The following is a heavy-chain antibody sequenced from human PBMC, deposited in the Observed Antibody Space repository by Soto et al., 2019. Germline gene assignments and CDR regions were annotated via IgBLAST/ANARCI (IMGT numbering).Heavy chain of an antibody. CDR3: ARPQYFGEDCAFNI. Sequence: PSETLSLTCTVSGGSISDFYRSWIRQPAGKGLEWIGRIHTSGSTNINPSLKSRVSLSVDTSRNQLSLTLTSVTAAYTAAYYCARPQYFGEDCAFNIWSQGTVVTVSS. J-gene: IGHJ3*02. CDR1: GGSISDFY. CDR2: IHTSGST. D-gene: IGHD3-10*01. V-gene: IGHV4-4*07.